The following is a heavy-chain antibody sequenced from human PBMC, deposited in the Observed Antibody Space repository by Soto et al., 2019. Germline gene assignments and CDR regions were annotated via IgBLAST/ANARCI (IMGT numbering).Heavy chain of an antibody. D-gene: IGHD1-26*01. CDR3: ASWRSYSGSYCFDY. V-gene: IGHV1-69*06. Sequence: SVKVSCKASGGTFNSYTINWVRQSPGRGLEWVGQVVPMYDSVNYAENFQGRVTITADKSTKTAYMELTSLRSEDTALYFCASWRSYSGSYCFDYWGQGTLVTVSS. CDR1: GGTFNSYT. CDR2: VVPMYDSV. J-gene: IGHJ4*02.